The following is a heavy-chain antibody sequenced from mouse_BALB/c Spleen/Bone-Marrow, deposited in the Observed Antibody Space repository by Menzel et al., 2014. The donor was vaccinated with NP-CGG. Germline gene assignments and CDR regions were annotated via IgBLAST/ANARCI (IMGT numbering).Heavy chain of an antibody. Sequence: QVQLKHSGAELMKPGASVKISCKAAGYTFSSYRIEWVKQRPGHGLEWIGEILPGSGSTNYNEKFKGKATFTADTSSNTAYMQPSSLQSKASSVYYWARGGVRGGYWYFDVWGAGTTVTVSS. D-gene: IGHD2-14*01. V-gene: IGHV1-9*01. CDR2: ILPGSGST. CDR1: GYTFSSYR. J-gene: IGHJ1*01. CDR3: ARGGVRGGYWYFDV.